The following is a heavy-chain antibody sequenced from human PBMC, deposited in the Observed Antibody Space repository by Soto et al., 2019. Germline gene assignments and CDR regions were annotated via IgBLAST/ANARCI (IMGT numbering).Heavy chain of an antibody. V-gene: IGHV3-23*01. CDR2: ISGSGGST. CDR3: AKQGPLHCSGTSCPYYFDS. D-gene: IGHD2-2*01. J-gene: IGHJ4*02. Sequence: PGGSLRLSCAASGFTFSSYAMTWVRQAPGKGLEWVSTISGSGGSTYQADSAKGRFTISRDNSKNTLYLQMNSLRAEDTAIYYCAKQGPLHCSGTSCPYYFDSWGEGTLVTVSS. CDR1: GFTFSSYA.